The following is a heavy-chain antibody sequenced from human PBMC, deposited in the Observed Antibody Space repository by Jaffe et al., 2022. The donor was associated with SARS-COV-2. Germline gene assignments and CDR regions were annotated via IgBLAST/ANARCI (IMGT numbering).Heavy chain of an antibody. CDR2: ISYDGSNK. J-gene: IGHJ6*02. CDR3: ASVYRDGVVAAAGNYYYYYGMDV. CDR1: GFTFSSYA. V-gene: IGHV3-30-3*01. D-gene: IGHD6-13*01. Sequence: QVQLVESGGGVVQPGRSLRLSCAASGFTFSSYAMHWVRQAPGKGLEWVAVISYDGSNKYYADSVKGRFTISRDNSKNTLYLQMNSLRAEDTAVYYCASVYRDGVVAAAGNYYYYYGMDVWGQGTTVTVSS.